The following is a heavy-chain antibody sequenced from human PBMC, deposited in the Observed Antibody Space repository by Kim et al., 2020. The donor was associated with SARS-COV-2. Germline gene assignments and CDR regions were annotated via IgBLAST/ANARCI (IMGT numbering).Heavy chain of an antibody. CDR3: AGGHSGGWYSQFDY. V-gene: IGHV4-59*03. J-gene: IGHJ4*02. D-gene: IGHD6-13*01. Sequence: NPPLKSRLTISIDTSKNQFSLSLPSVSAADTAVYFCAGGHSGGWYSQFDYWGQGILVTVSS.